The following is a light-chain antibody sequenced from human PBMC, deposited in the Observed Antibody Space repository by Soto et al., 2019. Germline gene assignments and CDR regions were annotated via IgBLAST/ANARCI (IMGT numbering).Light chain of an antibody. CDR3: QQFHDWPMT. Sequence: EFVLTQSPGTLSLSPGERATLSCRASQTVRNNYLAWYQQKPGQAPRLLISGASTRATGIPARFSGSGSGTDFTLTISSLQSEDFAVYYCQQFHDWPMTFXPGTKVDIK. V-gene: IGKV3-15*01. CDR2: GAS. J-gene: IGKJ3*01. CDR1: QTVRNN.